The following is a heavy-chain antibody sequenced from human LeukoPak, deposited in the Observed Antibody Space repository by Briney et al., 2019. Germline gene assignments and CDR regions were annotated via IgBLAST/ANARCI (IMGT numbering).Heavy chain of an antibody. D-gene: IGHD2-2*01. Sequence: ASVKVSCKAPGYTFTSYGISWVRQAPGQGLEWMGWISAYNGNTNYAQKLQGRVTMTTDTSTSTAYMELRSLRSDDTAVYYCARVYCSSTSCLGDGMDVWGQGTTVTVSS. V-gene: IGHV1-18*01. CDR2: ISAYNGNT. CDR1: GYTFTSYG. CDR3: ARVYCSSTSCLGDGMDV. J-gene: IGHJ6*02.